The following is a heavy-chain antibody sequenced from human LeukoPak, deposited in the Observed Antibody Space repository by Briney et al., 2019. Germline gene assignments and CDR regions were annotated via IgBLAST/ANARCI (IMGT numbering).Heavy chain of an antibody. D-gene: IGHD3-22*01. J-gene: IGHJ4*02. Sequence: GGSLILSCAAFGFTLSTYWMYWVRQAPGKGLVWVSRIDSDGDSPSYADSVKGRFTISRDNAKNTLYLQMNSLRAEDTAVYYCARGGRYYDSGGYSDYWGQGTLVTVSS. CDR3: ARGGRYYDSGGYSDY. V-gene: IGHV3-74*01. CDR2: IDSDGDSP. CDR1: GFTLSTYW.